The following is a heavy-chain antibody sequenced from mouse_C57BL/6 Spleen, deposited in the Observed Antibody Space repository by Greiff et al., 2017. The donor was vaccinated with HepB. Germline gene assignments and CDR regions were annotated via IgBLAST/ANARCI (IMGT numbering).Heavy chain of an antibody. Sequence: VQLQQPGAELVKPGASVKLSCKASGYTFTSYWMHWVKQRPGQGLEWIGMIHPNSGSTNYNEKFKSKATLTVDKSSSTAYMQLSSLTSEDSAVYYCARARAEYFDYWGQGTTLTVSS. CDR1: GYTFTSYW. V-gene: IGHV1-64*01. CDR2: IHPNSGST. J-gene: IGHJ2*01. CDR3: ARARAEYFDY.